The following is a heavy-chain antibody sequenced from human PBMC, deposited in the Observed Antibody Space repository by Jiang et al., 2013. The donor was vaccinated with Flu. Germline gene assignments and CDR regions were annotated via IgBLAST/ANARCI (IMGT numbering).Heavy chain of an antibody. CDR1: GGSISSSSYY. CDR3: ARRRNYYDSSGGNDY. V-gene: IGHV4-39*01. Sequence: SETLSLTCTVSGGSISSSSYYWGWIRQPPGKGLEWIGSIYYSGSTYYNPSLKSRVTISVDTSKNQFSLKLSSVTAADTAVYYCARRRNYYDSSGGNDYWGQGTLVTVSS. D-gene: IGHD3-22*01. J-gene: IGHJ4*02. CDR2: IYYSGST.